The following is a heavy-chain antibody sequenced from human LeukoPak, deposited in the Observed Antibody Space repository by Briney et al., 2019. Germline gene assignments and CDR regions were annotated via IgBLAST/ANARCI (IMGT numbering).Heavy chain of an antibody. V-gene: IGHV3-23*01. D-gene: IGHD3-22*01. CDR1: GFTFSSYA. CDR2: ISGSGGST. Sequence: QPGGSLRLSFAASGFTFSSYAMSWVRQAPGKGLEWVSAISGSGGSTYYADSVKGRFTISRDSSKNTLYLQMNSLRAEDTAVYYCAKSYYDSSGYSDYWGQGTLVTVSS. J-gene: IGHJ4*02. CDR3: AKSYYDSSGYSDY.